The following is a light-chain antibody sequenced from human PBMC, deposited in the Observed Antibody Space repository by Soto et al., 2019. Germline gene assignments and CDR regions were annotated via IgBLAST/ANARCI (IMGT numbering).Light chain of an antibody. Sequence: EIVLTQSPGTLSLSPGERATLSCRASQSVSSSYLAWYQQKPGQAPRLLIYDASTRATGIPARFSGSGSGTEFTLTISSLQSEDFAVYYCQQYNNWPLITFGQGTRLEIK. CDR1: QSVSSSY. V-gene: IGKV3D-15*01. CDR2: DAS. CDR3: QQYNNWPLIT. J-gene: IGKJ5*01.